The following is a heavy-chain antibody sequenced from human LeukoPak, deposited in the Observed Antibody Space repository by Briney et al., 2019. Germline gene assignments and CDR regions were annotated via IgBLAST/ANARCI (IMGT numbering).Heavy chain of an antibody. V-gene: IGHV1-8*01. J-gene: IGHJ5*02. CDR3: AGRATADSADWFDP. CDR2: MNPNNGNT. Sequence: ASVKVSCKASGYTFTSYDINWVRQATGQGLEWMGWMNPNNGNTGYAQKFQGRVTMTRNTSISTAYMELSSLRSEDTAVYYCAGRATADSADWFDPWGQGTLVTVSS. D-gene: IGHD2-21*02. CDR1: GYTFTSYD.